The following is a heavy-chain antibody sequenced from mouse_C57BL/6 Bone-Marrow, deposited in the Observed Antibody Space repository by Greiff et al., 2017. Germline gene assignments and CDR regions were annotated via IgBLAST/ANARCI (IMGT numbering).Heavy chain of an antibody. V-gene: IGHV1-50*01. D-gene: IGHD1-1*01. CDR3: ASLYYGSSHWYFDV. CDR1: GYTFTSYW. CDR2: IDPSDSYT. J-gene: IGHJ1*03. Sequence: VKLQQPGAELVKPGASVKLSCKASGYTFTSYWMQWVKQRPGQGLEWIGEIDPSDSYTNYNQKFKGKATLTVDTSSSTAYMQLSSLTSEDSAVYYCASLYYGSSHWYFDVWGTGTTVTVSS.